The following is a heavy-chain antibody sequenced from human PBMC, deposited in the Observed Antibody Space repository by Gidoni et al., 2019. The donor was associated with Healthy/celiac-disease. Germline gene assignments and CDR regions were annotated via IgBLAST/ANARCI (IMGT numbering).Heavy chain of an antibody. CDR1: GFTFDDYA. CDR2: ISWNSGSI. J-gene: IGHJ3*02. Sequence: EVQLVESGGGLVQPGRSLRLSCAASGFTFDDYAMHWVRQAPGKGLEWVSGISWNSGSIGYADSVKGRFTISRDNAKNSLYLQMNSLRAEDTALYYCAKGRPVGATTGAFDIWGQGTMVTVSS. CDR3: AKGRPVGATTGAFDI. D-gene: IGHD1-26*01. V-gene: IGHV3-9*01.